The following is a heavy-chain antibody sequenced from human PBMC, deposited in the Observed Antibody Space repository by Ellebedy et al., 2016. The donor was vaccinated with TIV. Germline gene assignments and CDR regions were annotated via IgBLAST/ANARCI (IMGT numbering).Heavy chain of an antibody. CDR2: IYSGGST. CDR3: ARKVPAPTTVPPNWYFDL. CDR1: GFTVSSNY. D-gene: IGHD4-17*01. J-gene: IGHJ2*01. Sequence: GESLKISCAASGFTVSSNYMSWVRQAPGKGLEWVSVIYSGGSTYYADSVKGRFTISRDNAKNSLFLQMTSLRAEDTAVYYCARKVPAPTTVPPNWYFDLWGRGTLVTVSS. V-gene: IGHV3-66*01.